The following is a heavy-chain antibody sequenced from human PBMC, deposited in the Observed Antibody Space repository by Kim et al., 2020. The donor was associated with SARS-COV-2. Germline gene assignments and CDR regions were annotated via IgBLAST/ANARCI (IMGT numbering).Heavy chain of an antibody. CDR1: GFTFSSYW. Sequence: GGSLRLSCAASGFTFSSYWMSWVRQAPGKGLEWVGNIRPDGGDTHSADSVKGRFTISRDNAKNSLYLQMNSLRAEDTAVYYCATSNSYAFDHWGQGTLVTVTS. V-gene: IGHV3-7*03. D-gene: IGHD2-2*01. J-gene: IGHJ5*02. CDR3: ATSNSYAFDH. CDR2: IRPDGGDT.